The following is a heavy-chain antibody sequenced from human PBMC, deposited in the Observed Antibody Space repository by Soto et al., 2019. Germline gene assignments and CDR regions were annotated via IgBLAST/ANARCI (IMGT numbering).Heavy chain of an antibody. Sequence: QVQLVQSGAEVKQSGASVKVSCKASGYDFTAYDINWVRQASGQGLEWMGWMNPINGATGSARRFQGRVSLTRKTATGTAYLELTSLRSDASAVYYCGRGPSPRAPAGGTPYYYAMDVWGQGTTVTVAS. CDR1: GYDFTAYD. CDR3: GRGPSPRAPAGGTPYYYAMDV. V-gene: IGHV1-8*02. D-gene: IGHD2-2*01. J-gene: IGHJ6*02. CDR2: MNPINGAT.